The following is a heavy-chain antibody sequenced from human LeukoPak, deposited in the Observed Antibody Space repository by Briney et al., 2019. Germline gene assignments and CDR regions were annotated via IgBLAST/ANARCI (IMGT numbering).Heavy chain of an antibody. CDR1: GFTFDDYA. Sequence: PGRSLRLSCAASGFTFDDYAMHWVRQAPGKGLEWVSSISSSSSYIYYADSVKGRFTISRDNAKNSLYLQMNSLRAEDTAVYYCARVWAVPAAHFDYWGQGTLVTVSS. CDR2: ISSSSSYI. D-gene: IGHD2-2*01. V-gene: IGHV3-21*01. CDR3: ARVWAVPAAHFDY. J-gene: IGHJ4*02.